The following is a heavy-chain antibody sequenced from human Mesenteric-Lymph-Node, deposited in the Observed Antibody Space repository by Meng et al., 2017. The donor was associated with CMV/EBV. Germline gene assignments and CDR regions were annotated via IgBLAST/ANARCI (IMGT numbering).Heavy chain of an antibody. D-gene: IGHD6-13*01. CDR1: GYTFTSYD. V-gene: IGHV1-8*01. J-gene: IGHJ4*02. Sequence: ASVKVSCKASGYTFTSYDFNWVRQATGQGLEWMGWMNPNSGNTGYAQKFQGRVTMTRNTSISTAYMELRSLRSDDTAVYYCARVGIAAGRREDYWGQGTLVTVSS. CDR2: MNPNSGNT. CDR3: ARVGIAAGRREDY.